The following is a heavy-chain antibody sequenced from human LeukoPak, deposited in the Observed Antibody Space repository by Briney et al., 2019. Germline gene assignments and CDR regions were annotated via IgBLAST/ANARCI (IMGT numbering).Heavy chain of an antibody. J-gene: IGHJ5*02. CDR3: ARRDYDFWSGSSYNWFDP. D-gene: IGHD3-3*01. Sequence: SVKVSCKASGGTFSSYAISWVRQAPGQGLEWMGGIIPIFGTANYAQKFQGRVTITTDESTSTAYMELSSLRSEDTAVYYCARRDYDFWSGSSYNWFDPWGQGTLVTVSS. V-gene: IGHV1-69*05. CDR2: IIPIFGTA. CDR1: GGTFSSYA.